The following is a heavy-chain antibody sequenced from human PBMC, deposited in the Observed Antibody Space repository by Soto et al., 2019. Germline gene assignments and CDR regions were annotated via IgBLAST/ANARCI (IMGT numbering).Heavy chain of an antibody. J-gene: IGHJ5*02. D-gene: IGHD3-16*01. Sequence: QVRLQESGPGLVKPSKTLSLTCSVSGGSISSPGYYWTWIRQQPGKSLEWIGHIFHSGTTSYNPSLQSRVTISSETSENQFSLNLMSMTAADTAVYFCATGRWGAYGSPAGWFAPWGRGTLVSVSS. V-gene: IGHV4-31*03. CDR3: ATGRWGAYGSPAGWFAP. CDR1: GGSISSPGYY. CDR2: IFHSGTT.